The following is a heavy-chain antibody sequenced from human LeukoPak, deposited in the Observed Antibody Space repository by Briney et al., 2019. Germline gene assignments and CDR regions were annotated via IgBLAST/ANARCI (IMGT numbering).Heavy chain of an antibody. Sequence: GGSLRLSCAVSGFTFSGHWMFWVRQAPGRGLVWVSSTNSDGSSTGYTDSVKGRFTVSRDNSKNTLYLQMNSLRAEDTGVYYCARARWYSSDYWGQGTLVTVSS. V-gene: IGHV3-74*01. CDR3: ARARWYSSDY. D-gene: IGHD5-24*01. CDR2: TNSDGSST. CDR1: GFTFSGHW. J-gene: IGHJ4*02.